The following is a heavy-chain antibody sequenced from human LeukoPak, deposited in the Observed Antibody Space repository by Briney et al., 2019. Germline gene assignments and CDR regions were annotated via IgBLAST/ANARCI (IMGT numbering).Heavy chain of an antibody. CDR3: AREGPAFDI. CDR2: TYYRSKWYF. Sequence: SQTLSLTCAISGDNVFNNNAAWNWIRQSPSRGLEWLGKTYYRSKWYFDYAVSVEGRITINADTPKNLFSLQLTSMTPEDTAVYYCAREGPAFDIWGQGTMVSVSS. CDR1: GDNVFNNNAA. J-gene: IGHJ3*02. V-gene: IGHV6-1*01.